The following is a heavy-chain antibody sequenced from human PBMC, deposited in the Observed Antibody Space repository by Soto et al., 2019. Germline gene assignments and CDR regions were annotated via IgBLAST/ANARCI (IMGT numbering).Heavy chain of an antibody. D-gene: IGHD3-16*01. Sequence: PSETLSLTCAVSGGSISSGGYSWSWIRQPPGKGLEWIGYMYHSGSTYYNPSLKSRVTISIDRSKNQFSLKLSSVTAADTAVYYCALRLGDPGRLYFDYWGQGTLITVSS. CDR1: GGSISSGGYS. CDR2: MYHSGST. V-gene: IGHV4-30-2*01. J-gene: IGHJ4*02. CDR3: ALRLGDPGRLYFDY.